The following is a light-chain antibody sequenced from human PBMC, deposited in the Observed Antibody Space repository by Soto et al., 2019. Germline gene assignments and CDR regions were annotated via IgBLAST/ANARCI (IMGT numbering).Light chain of an antibody. CDR3: QHYNSYPST. CDR1: QTINNW. CDR2: HAS. J-gene: IGKJ1*01. V-gene: IGKV1-5*01. Sequence: DIQMTQSPSTLSASIGDRVTITCRASQTINNWFAWYQQKPGKAPNLLIYHASNLETGVPSRFSGSAFGTEFTLTISSLQPDDFSTYYCQHYNSYPSTFGQGTKVEI.